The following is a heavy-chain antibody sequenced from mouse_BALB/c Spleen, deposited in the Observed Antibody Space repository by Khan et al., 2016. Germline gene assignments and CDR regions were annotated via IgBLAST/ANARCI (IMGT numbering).Heavy chain of an antibody. V-gene: IGHV2-4-1*01. CDR2: IWRGGST. CDR1: GFSLIGYG. Sequence: QVQLKQSGPGLVQPSQSLSITCTVSGFSLIGYGVHWVRQSPGKGPEWLGVIWRGGSTDYNAAFIPSLSTSKDNSKSQVFFQMIRRQADDTAIYYYARDDFYFDYWGQGTTLTVSS. CDR3: ARDDFYFDY. D-gene: IGHD2-13*01. J-gene: IGHJ2*01.